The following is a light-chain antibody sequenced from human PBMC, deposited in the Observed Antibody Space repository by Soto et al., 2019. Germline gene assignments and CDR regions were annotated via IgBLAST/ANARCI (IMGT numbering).Light chain of an antibody. J-gene: IGLJ1*01. CDR1: NSDLAIYNY. Sequence: QSVPIQPASASGYPRPSITNSRTGTNSDLAIYNYVSWYQQQPDKAPKLMIYQVTNRPSGVSNRFSGSRSGNTASLTISVLQADDEADYYCSSYTDSSNYVFVTGTKFTVL. V-gene: IGLV2-14*01. CDR2: QVT. CDR3: SSYTDSSNYV.